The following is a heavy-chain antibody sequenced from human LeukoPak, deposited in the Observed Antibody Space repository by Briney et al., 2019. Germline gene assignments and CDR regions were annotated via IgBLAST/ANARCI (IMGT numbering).Heavy chain of an antibody. V-gene: IGHV3-30*06. D-gene: IGHD1-7*01. J-gene: IGHJ4*02. Sequence: GRSLRLSCAASGFTFSSYGMHWVRQAPGKGLEWVAIISYDGTDENFADSVEGRFTISRDNSMNTLYLQMNSLRHEDTAVYFCARGGVVTGTKYALEYWGQGTLVTVSS. CDR2: ISYDGTDE. CDR3: ARGGVVTGTKYALEY. CDR1: GFTFSSYG.